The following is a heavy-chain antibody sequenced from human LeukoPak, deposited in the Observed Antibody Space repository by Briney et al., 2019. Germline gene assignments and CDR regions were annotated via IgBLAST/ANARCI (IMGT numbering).Heavy chain of an antibody. D-gene: IGHD3-10*01. J-gene: IGHJ5*02. CDR1: GFTFSSYS. Sequence: GGSLRLSCAASGFTFSSYSMNWVRQAPGKGLEWVAFIRYDGSNKYYADSVKGRFTISRDNSKNTLYLQMNSLRAEDTAVYYCAKALQWLGWFDPWGQGTLVTVSS. CDR3: AKALQWLGWFDP. CDR2: IRYDGSNK. V-gene: IGHV3-30*02.